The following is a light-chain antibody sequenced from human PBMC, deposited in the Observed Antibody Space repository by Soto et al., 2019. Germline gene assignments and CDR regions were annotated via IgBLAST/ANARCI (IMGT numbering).Light chain of an antibody. V-gene: IGKV3-20*01. Sequence: EIVLTQSPDSLSLSPGEGATLSCSASQSVSSSYLAWYQQKPGQAPRLLIFGASSRATGIPDSFSGTGSGEEFNLTISRLEPEDFAVYYFQRYVNSPWTFGQGNKVDIK. J-gene: IGKJ1*01. CDR2: GAS. CDR1: QSVSSSY. CDR3: QRYVNSPWT.